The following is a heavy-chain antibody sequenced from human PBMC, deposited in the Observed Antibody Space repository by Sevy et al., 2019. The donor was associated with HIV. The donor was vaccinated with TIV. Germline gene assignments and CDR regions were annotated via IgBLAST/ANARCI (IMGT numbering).Heavy chain of an antibody. D-gene: IGHD6-6*01. J-gene: IGHJ4*02. V-gene: IGHV4-34*01. CDR3: VRQDLATAAPRPY. CDR2: INHSGIT. CDR1: GEPFSGYY. Sequence: LETLSLTCTVHGEPFSGYYWSWIRQPPGKGLEWIGEINHSGITHYNPSLKSRVTLSVDTSKNHFSLKLSSVTAADTAVYYCVRQDLATAAPRPYWGQGSLVTVSS.